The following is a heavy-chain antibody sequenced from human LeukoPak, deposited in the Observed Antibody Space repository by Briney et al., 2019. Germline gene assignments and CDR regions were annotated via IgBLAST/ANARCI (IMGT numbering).Heavy chain of an antibody. CDR3: AREQAYYDFDY. V-gene: IGHV3-64*01. Sequence: PGGSLGLSCAASGFTFSGYAMHWVRQAPGKGLQFVSGITTDGHSAYYANSVKGRFTMSRDNSRNTLHLQMDSLRAEDMAVYYCAREQAYYDFDYWGQGTLVTVSS. D-gene: IGHD3-3*01. CDR1: GFTFSGYA. J-gene: IGHJ4*02. CDR2: ITTDGHSA.